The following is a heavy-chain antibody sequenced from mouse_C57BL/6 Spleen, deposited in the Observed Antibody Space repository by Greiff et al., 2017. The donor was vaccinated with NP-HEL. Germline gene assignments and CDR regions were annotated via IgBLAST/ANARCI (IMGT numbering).Heavy chain of an antibody. Sequence: EVQLQQSGPELVKPGASVKIPCKASGYTFTDYNMDWVKQSHGKSLEWIGDINPNNGGTIYNQKFKGKATLTVDKSSSTAYMELRSLPSEDTAVYYCARGYYGSSYAAWFAYWGQGTLVTVSA. CDR2: INPNNGGT. V-gene: IGHV1-18*01. CDR3: ARGYYGSSYAAWFAY. J-gene: IGHJ3*01. CDR1: GYTFTDYN. D-gene: IGHD1-1*01.